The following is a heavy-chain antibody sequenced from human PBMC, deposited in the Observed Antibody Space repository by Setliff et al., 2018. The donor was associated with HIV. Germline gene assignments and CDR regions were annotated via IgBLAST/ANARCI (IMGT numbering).Heavy chain of an antibody. V-gene: IGHV2-5*02. D-gene: IGHD6-19*01. CDR3: VHRVGWLVDY. CDR1: GFSLSTSGVG. CDR2: IYWDDGK. Sequence: SGPTLVNPTQTLTLTCTFSGFSLSTSGVGVGWIRQPPGKALEWLALIYWDDGKRYSPSLKSRLTVTKDTSKNQVVLTMTNMDPVDTATYYCVHRVGWLVDYWGQGTLVTVSS. J-gene: IGHJ4*02.